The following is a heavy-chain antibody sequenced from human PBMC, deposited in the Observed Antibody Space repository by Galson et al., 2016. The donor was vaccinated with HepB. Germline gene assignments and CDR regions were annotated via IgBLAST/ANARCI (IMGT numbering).Heavy chain of an antibody. Sequence: SLRLSCAASGFTFSSHALTWVRQAPGKGLEVVSSISRSGDSTDYADSVKGRFTISRDNSKNTLSRQMNSLTADDTAIYYCVQGSTAPAVWGKGTTVTVSS. CDR1: GFTFSSHA. D-gene: IGHD1-26*01. CDR2: ISRSGDST. J-gene: IGHJ6*04. CDR3: VQGSTAPAV. V-gene: IGHV3-23*01.